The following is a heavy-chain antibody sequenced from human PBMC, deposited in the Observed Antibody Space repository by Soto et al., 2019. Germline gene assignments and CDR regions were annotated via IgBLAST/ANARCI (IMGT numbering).Heavy chain of an antibody. Sequence: QVQLQESGPGLVKPSQTLSLTCTVSGGSISSGGFYWSWIRQHPGKGLEWIGYIYYSGSTYSNPSLKSRVTISVDTSKNQFSLRLSSVTAADTAVYYGARGRYWYFDLWGRGTLVTVSS. CDR2: IYYSGST. V-gene: IGHV4-31*03. CDR1: GGSISSGGFY. J-gene: IGHJ2*01. CDR3: ARGRYWYFDL.